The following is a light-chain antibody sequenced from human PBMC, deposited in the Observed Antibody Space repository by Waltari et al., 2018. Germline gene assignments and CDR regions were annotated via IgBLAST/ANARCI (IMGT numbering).Light chain of an antibody. CDR2: GAS. J-gene: IGKJ1*01. CDR3: QQYNTWPWT. Sequence: EIVMTQSPAILSVSPGDRGTLSCRASQSVSSNLAWYQQKPGQAPRLLFYGASSRATGIPASXSGSGSGTEFTLTISSXQSEDFAVYYCQQYNTWPWTFGQGTKVEI. CDR1: QSVSSN. V-gene: IGKV3D-15*01.